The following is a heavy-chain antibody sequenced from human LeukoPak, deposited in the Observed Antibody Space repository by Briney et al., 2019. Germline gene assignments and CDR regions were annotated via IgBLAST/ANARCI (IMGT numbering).Heavy chain of an antibody. D-gene: IGHD5-18*01. Sequence: PGGSLRLSCAASGFTFSNAWMSWVRQAPGKGLEWVSLIYSGGSTYYAASVKGRFTISRDNSKNTLYLQMNSLRPEDTAVYYCAKGYNYAYEYWGQGTLVTVSS. J-gene: IGHJ4*02. CDR3: AKGYNYAYEY. CDR2: IYSGGST. V-gene: IGHV3-53*01. CDR1: GFTFSNAW.